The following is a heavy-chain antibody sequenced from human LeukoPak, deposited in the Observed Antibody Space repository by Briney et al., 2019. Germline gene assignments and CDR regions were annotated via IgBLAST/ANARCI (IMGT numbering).Heavy chain of an antibody. CDR1: GFTFGDYA. CDR3: TRDESLDYYDSSGYPDY. J-gene: IGHJ4*02. CDR2: IRSKAYGGTT. D-gene: IGHD3-22*01. V-gene: IGHV3-49*04. Sequence: GGSLRLSCTASGFTFGDYAMSWVRQAPGKGLEWVGLIRSKAYGGTTEYAASVKGRFTISRDDSKSIAYLQMNSLKTEDTAVYYCTRDESLDYYDSSGYPDYWGQGTLVTVSS.